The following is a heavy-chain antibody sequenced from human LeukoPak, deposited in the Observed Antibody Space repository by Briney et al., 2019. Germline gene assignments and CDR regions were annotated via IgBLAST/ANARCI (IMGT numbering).Heavy chain of an antibody. CDR3: ARTIMVYAILGWFDP. D-gene: IGHD2-8*01. V-gene: IGHV6-1*01. CDR1: GDSVSSNIAA. J-gene: IGHJ5*02. Sequence: SQTLSLTCVISGDSVSSNIAAWTWIRQSPSRGLEWLGRTYFRSRWFYEYAVSVKGRITINLDTSKNQLSLEMNSVIPEDTAVYYCARTIMVYAILGWFDPWGQGTLVTVSS. CDR2: TYFRSRWFY.